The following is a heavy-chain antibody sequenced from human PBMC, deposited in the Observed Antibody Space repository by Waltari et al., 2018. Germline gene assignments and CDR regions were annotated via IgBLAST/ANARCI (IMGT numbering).Heavy chain of an antibody. CDR2: IIPIFGTA. CDR3: ARGGYSGYDIEGHGMDV. D-gene: IGHD5-12*01. J-gene: IGHJ6*02. Sequence: QVQLVQSGAEVKKPGSSVKVSCKASGGTFSSYAISWVRQAPGQGLEWMGGIIPIFGTANYEQKFQGRVTITADESTSTAYMELSSLRSEDTAVYYCARGGYSGYDIEGHGMDVWGQGTTVTVSS. CDR1: GGTFSSYA. V-gene: IGHV1-69*13.